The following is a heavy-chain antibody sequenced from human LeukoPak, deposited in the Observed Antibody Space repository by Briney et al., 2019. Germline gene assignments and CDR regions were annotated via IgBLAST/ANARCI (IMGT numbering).Heavy chain of an antibody. V-gene: IGHV1-69*13. D-gene: IGHD1-26*01. Sequence: SVKVSCKASGGTFSSYAISWVRQAPGQGLEWMGGIIPIFGTANYAQKFQGRVTITADESTSTAYMELSSLSSVTAADTAVYYCARVDLSRGYSGSYYAFDIWGQGTMVTVSS. J-gene: IGHJ3*02. CDR1: GGTFSSYA. CDR2: IIPIFGTA. CDR3: ARVDLSRGYSGSYYAFDI.